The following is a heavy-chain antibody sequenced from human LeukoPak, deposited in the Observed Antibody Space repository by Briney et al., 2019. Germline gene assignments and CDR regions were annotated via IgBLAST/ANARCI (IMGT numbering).Heavy chain of an antibody. CDR2: ISSSGSTI. V-gene: IGHV3-11*01. CDR3: AREIFPFDFWSGPFRVAGP. D-gene: IGHD3-3*01. Sequence: GGSLRLSCAASGFTFSDYYMSWIRQAPGKGLEWVSYISSSGSTIYYADSVKGRFTISRDNAKNSLYLQMNSLRAEDTAAYYCAREIFPFDFWSGPFRVAGPWGQGTLVTVSS. J-gene: IGHJ5*02. CDR1: GFTFSDYY.